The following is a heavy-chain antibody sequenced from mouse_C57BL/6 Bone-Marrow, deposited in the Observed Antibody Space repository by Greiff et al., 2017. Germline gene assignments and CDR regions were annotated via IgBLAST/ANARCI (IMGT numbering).Heavy chain of an antibody. CDR3: ARKDY. J-gene: IGHJ2*01. Sequence: QVQLQQPGAELVQPGASVKLSCEASGYTFTNYWMHWVRQTPGQGLEWIAMIHFNSGSTTSHEEVNSKAKLTVYKSSSTAYMQISSLTSEDSAVYYCARKDYWGKGTTLTVPS. CDR2: IHFNSGST. CDR1: GYTFTNYW. V-gene: IGHV1-64*01.